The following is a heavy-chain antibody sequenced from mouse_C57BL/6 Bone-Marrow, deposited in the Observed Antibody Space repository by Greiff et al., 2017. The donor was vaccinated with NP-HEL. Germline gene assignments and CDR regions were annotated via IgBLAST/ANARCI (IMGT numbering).Heavy chain of an antibody. CDR3: AKGVYYSNYGYYAMDY. J-gene: IGHJ4*01. V-gene: IGHV1-59*01. D-gene: IGHD2-5*01. CDR1: GYTFTSYW. CDR2: IDPSDSYT. Sequence: QVQLQQPGAELVRPGTSVKLSCKASGYTFTSYWMHWVKQRPGQGLEWIGVIDPSDSYTNYNQKFKGKATLTVDTSSSTAYMQLSSLTSEDSAVYYCAKGVYYSNYGYYAMDYWGQGTSVTVSS.